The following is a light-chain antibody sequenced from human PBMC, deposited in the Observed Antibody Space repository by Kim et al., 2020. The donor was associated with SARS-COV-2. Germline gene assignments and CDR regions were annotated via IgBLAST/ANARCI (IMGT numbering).Light chain of an antibody. Sequence: ASVGDRVTITCRASQSISSHLAWYQQNPGRAPKLLIYKASILESGVPSRFSASGSGTEFTLSISSLQPDDFATFYCQQYDSSPWTFGRGTKVDIK. V-gene: IGKV1-5*03. J-gene: IGKJ1*01. CDR3: QQYDSSPWT. CDR2: KAS. CDR1: QSISSH.